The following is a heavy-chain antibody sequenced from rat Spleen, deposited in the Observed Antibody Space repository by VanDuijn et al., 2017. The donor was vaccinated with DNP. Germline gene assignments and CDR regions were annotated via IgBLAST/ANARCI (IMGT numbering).Heavy chain of an antibody. CDR3: ARWTRYFDY. V-gene: IGHV3-3*01. CDR1: GYSLISSFR. J-gene: IGHJ2*01. Sequence: DVHLQESGPGLVKTSQSLSLTCSFPGYSLISSFRWHGNRMFPGNKLDWMGYIKGVGDTNNNTSLESRISINRDTSKNQFFLQVNTVTTKDTATYYCARWTRYFDYWGQGVMVTVSS. D-gene: IGHD1-5*01. CDR2: IKGVGDT.